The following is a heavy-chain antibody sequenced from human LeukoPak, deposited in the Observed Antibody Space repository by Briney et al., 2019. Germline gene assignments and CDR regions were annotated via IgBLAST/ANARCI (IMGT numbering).Heavy chain of an antibody. V-gene: IGHV3-23*01. CDR3: AKSADDYGDYEAFDI. J-gene: IGHJ3*02. CDR2: ISGSGGST. Sequence: GGSLRLSCAASGFTFSSYAMSWVREAPGKGLEWVSAISGSGGSTYYADSVKGRFTISRDNSKNTMYLQMNSLRAEDTAVYYCAKSADDYGDYEAFDIWGQGTMVTVSS. D-gene: IGHD4-17*01. CDR1: GFTFSSYA.